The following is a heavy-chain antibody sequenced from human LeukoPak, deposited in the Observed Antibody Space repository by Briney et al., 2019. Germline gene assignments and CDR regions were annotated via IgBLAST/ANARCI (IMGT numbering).Heavy chain of an antibody. CDR2: NSGSGGRT. V-gene: IGHV3-23*01. CDR1: GFTFGSYA. D-gene: IGHD3-22*01. CDR3: AKDPAFYYDSSGYYVY. Sequence: GASLRLSCAASGFTFGSYAMSSVRQAPGKGLEWVSANSGSGGRTYYADSVNGRFTISKDNSKHTLFLQMNSLRAEDTAVYYCAKDPAFYYDSSGYYVYWGQGTLVTVSS. J-gene: IGHJ4*02.